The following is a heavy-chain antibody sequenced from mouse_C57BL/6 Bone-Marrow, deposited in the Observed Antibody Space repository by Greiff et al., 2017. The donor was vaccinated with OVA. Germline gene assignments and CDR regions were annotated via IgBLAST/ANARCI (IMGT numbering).Heavy chain of an antibody. V-gene: IGHV5-16*01. J-gene: IGHJ2*01. CDR2: INYDGSST. CDR3: ARSIVPFYFDY. CDR1: GFTFSDYY. Sequence: EVMLVESEGGLVQPGSSMKLSCTASGFTFSDYYMAWVRQVPEKGLEWVANINYDGSSTYYLDSLKSRFIISRDNANNILYLQMSSLKSEDTATYYCARSIVPFYFDYWGQGTTLTVSS. D-gene: IGHD2-12*01.